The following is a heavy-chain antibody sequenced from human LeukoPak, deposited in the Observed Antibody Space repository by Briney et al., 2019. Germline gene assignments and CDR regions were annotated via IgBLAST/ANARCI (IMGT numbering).Heavy chain of an antibody. CDR1: GYSCTNYW. Sequence: GASLKISCKASGYSCTNYWIGWVRQMPGKGLEWMGIIYPDNSDTRYSPSFQGQVTISADKSISTAYLQWSALKASDTAMYYCASSVVVTGNDAYDIWGQGTMVTVSS. V-gene: IGHV5-51*01. CDR2: IYPDNSDT. CDR3: ASSVVVTGNDAYDI. D-gene: IGHD2-21*02. J-gene: IGHJ3*02.